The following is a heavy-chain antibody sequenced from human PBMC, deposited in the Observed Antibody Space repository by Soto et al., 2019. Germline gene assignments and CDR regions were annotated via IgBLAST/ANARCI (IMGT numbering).Heavy chain of an antibody. V-gene: IGHV5-51*01. D-gene: IGHD2-2*02. CDR2: IYPGDSDS. CDR3: ARGHCSSTTCYKAGFDP. CDR1: GYNFATNW. J-gene: IGHJ5*02. Sequence: GESLKISCKGSGYNFATNWIGWVRQMPGKGLEWMGIIYPGDSDSRYSLSFQGRATISVDRSISTAYLQWSSLKASDTALYYCARGHCSSTTCYKAGFDPWGQGTLVTVSS.